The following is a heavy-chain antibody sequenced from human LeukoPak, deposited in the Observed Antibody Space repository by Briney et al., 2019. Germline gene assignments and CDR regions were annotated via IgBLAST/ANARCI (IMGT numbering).Heavy chain of an antibody. CDR3: AKGLHMETTFFDY. V-gene: IGHV3-30*18. D-gene: IGHD1-1*01. J-gene: IGHJ4*02. CDR1: GFTFSSCG. CDR2: ISYDGSNK. Sequence: GGSLRLSCAASGFTFSSCGMHWVRQAPGKGLEWVAVISYDGSNKYYADSVKGRFTISRDNSKNTLYLQMNSLRAEDTAVYYCAKGLHMETTFFDYWGQGTLVTVSS.